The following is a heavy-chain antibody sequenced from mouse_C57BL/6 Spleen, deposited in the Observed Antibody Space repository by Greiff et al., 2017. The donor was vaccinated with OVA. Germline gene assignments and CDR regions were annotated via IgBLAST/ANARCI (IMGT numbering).Heavy chain of an antibody. D-gene: IGHD2-2*01. CDR1: GYAFSSSW. J-gene: IGHJ3*01. CDR2: IYPGDGDT. CDR3: APHYGYDVAY. V-gene: IGHV1-82*01. Sequence: QVQLQQSGPELVKPGASVKISCKASGYAFSSSWMNWVKQRPGKGLEWIGRIYPGDGDTNYNGKFKGKATLTADKSSSTAYMQLSSLTSEYSAVYFCAPHYGYDVAYWGQGTLVTVSA.